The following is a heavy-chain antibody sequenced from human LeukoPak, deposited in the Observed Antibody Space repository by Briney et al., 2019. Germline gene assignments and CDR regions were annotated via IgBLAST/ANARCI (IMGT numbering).Heavy chain of an antibody. D-gene: IGHD3-22*01. Sequence: PSGTLSLTCAVSGGSISSDNWWSWVRQPPGKGLEWIGEIYHDGSTNYNPSLKSRVTISVDTSKNQFSLKLSSVTAADTAVYYCARDVLISGYYYTDYWGQGTLVTVSS. CDR1: GGSISSDNW. CDR2: IYHDGST. J-gene: IGHJ4*02. V-gene: IGHV4-4*02. CDR3: ARDVLISGYYYTDY.